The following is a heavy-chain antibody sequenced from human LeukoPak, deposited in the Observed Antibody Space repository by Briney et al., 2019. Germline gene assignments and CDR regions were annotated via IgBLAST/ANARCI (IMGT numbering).Heavy chain of an antibody. V-gene: IGHV4-59*01. Sequence: PSETLSLTCTVSGGSISSYYWSWIRQPPGKGLEWIGYIYYSGSTNYNPSLKSRVTISVDTSKNQFSLKLSSVTGADTAVYYCARAVLYCSGGSCYSGPWFDPWGQGTLVTVSS. J-gene: IGHJ5*02. D-gene: IGHD2-15*01. CDR3: ARAVLYCSGGSCYSGPWFDP. CDR1: GGSISSYY. CDR2: IYYSGST.